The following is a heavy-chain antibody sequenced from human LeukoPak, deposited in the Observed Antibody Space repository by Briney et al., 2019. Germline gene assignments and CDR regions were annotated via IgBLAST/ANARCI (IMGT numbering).Heavy chain of an antibody. V-gene: IGHV3-7*01. Sequence: PGGSLRLSCAASGFTFSNYWMSWVRQAPGKGLEWVANMKQDGSETYYVDSVKGRFTISRDNAKNSLYLQMNSLRAEDTAVYYCAKDSYAVGAVAGSFWPWALPGADLLYYYYYMDVWGKGTTVTVSS. D-gene: IGHD6-19*01. CDR3: AKDSYAVGAVAGSFWPWALPGADLLYYYYYMDV. J-gene: IGHJ6*03. CDR2: MKQDGSET. CDR1: GFTFSNYW.